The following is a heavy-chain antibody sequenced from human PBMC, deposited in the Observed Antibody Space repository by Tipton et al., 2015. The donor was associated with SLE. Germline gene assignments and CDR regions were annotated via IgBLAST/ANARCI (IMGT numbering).Heavy chain of an antibody. Sequence: TLSLTCTVSGASINSYYWSWIRQPPGKGLEWIGYIYYSGSTNYNPSLKSRVTISVDTSKNQFSLRLSSVTAADTAVYYCVRDLAGIFDSWGQGTLVTVSS. CDR3: VRDLAGIFDS. CDR1: GASINSYY. J-gene: IGHJ4*02. D-gene: IGHD1-14*01. V-gene: IGHV4-59*12. CDR2: IYYSGST.